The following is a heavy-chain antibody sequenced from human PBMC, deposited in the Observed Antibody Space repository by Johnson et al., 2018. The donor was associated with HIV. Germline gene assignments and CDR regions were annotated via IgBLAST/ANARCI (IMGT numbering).Heavy chain of an antibody. CDR3: AKARVRYSSDVDALDI. Sequence: VQLVESGGGLVQPGRSLRLSCAPSGFTFDDYAMHWVRQAPGKGLEWVSGISWNSDTIAYADSVRGRFTIARDNAKNSLHLQMNSLRAEDTAFYYCAKARVRYSSDVDALDIWGQGTMVTVSS. CDR2: ISWNSDTI. J-gene: IGHJ3*02. CDR1: GFTFDDYA. D-gene: IGHD6-19*01. V-gene: IGHV3-9*01.